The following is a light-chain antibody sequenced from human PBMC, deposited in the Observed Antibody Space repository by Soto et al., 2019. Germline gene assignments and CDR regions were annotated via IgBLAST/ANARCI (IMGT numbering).Light chain of an antibody. J-gene: IGKJ1*01. CDR2: MVS. CDR1: QSVVFSDGNTY. V-gene: IGKV2-30*01. Sequence: DFVMTHSPLSLAVTLGRPASFSCSXSQSVVFSDGNTYLTWFHQRPGQSPRRLIYMVSNRDSGVPDRFSGSGSGTDFTLKISRVEAEDVGVYYCMQAAHWPWTFGQGTKVDIK. CDR3: MQAAHWPWT.